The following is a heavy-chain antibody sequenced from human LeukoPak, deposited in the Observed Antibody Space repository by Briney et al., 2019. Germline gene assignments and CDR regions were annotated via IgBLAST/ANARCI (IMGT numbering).Heavy chain of an antibody. CDR3: ARDKTMVRGVTFDY. J-gene: IGHJ4*02. V-gene: IGHV3-48*04. CDR2: ISSSSSTI. Sequence: GGSLRLSCAASGFAFSSYSMNWVRQAPGKGLEWVSYISSSSSTIYYADSVKGRFTISRDNATNSLYLQMNSLRAEDTAVYYCARDKTMVRGVTFDYWGQGTLVTVSS. CDR1: GFAFSSYS. D-gene: IGHD3-10*01.